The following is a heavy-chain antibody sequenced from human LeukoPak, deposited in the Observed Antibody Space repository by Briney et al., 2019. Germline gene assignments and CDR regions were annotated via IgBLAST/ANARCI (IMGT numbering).Heavy chain of an antibody. D-gene: IGHD6-13*01. CDR3: ASYSSSWYWFDP. V-gene: IGHV4-30-2*01. J-gene: IGHJ5*02. Sequence: SQTLSLTCTVSGGSISSGGYYWSWIRQPPGKGLEWIGYIYHSGSTYYNPSLKSRVTISVDRSKNQFSLKLSSVTAADTAVYYCASYSSSWYWFDPWGQGTLVTVSS. CDR1: GGSISSGGYY. CDR2: IYHSGST.